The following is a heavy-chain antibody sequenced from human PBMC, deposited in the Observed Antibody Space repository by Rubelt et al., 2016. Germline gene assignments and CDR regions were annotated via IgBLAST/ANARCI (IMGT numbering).Heavy chain of an antibody. Sequence: QVQLVQSGDEVKKPGASVKVSCKASGYTFKRYAISWVRQAPGQGLEWMGWISTYNGDTRYAQNLQGRLTMTTDTSTSTADMELRSLRSDDTAVYYCARDPSNTSGYNAYFDYWGQGTLVTASS. J-gene: IGHJ4*02. D-gene: IGHD5-18*01. CDR2: ISTYNGDT. V-gene: IGHV1-18*01. CDR3: ARDPSNTSGYNAYFDY. CDR1: GYTFKRYA.